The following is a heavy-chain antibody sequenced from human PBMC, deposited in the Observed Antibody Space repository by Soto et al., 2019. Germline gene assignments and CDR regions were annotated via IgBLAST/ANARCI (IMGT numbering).Heavy chain of an antibody. CDR3: ASEDCSSTSCYFDY. V-gene: IGHV1-3*01. Sequence: QVQLVQSGAEVKKPGASVKVSCKASGYTFTSYAMHWVRQAPGQRREWMGWINAGNGNTKYSQKFQGRVTITRDTSASTAYMELSRLRSEDTAVYYCASEDCSSTSCYFDYWGQGTLVTVSS. J-gene: IGHJ4*02. CDR1: GYTFTSYA. CDR2: INAGNGNT. D-gene: IGHD2-2*01.